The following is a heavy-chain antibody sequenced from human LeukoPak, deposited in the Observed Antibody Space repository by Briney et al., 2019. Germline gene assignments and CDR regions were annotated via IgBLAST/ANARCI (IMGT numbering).Heavy chain of an antibody. CDR1: GFTFSDYY. CDR3: ARGTMASDF. D-gene: IGHD3-10*01. Sequence: GGSLRLSCAASGFTFSDYYMTWIRQTPGKGLEWVSYISISGTTTFYVDSVKGRFTISRDNTKNSLYLQMNSLRAEGTAMYYCARGTMASDFWGQGTLVTVSS. J-gene: IGHJ4*02. V-gene: IGHV3-11*01. CDR2: ISISGTTT.